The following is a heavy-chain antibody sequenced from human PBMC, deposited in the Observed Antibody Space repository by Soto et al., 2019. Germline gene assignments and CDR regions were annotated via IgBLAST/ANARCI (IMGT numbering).Heavy chain of an antibody. CDR3: ARESSGYSSSWYFDY. CDR1: GYTFTGYY. Sequence: GASVKVSCKASGYTFTGYYMHWVRQAPGQGLEWMGWINPNSGGTNYAQKFQGRVTMTRDTSISTAYMELSRLRSDDTAVYYCARESSGYSSSWYFDYWGQGTLVTVSS. V-gene: IGHV1-2*02. CDR2: INPNSGGT. J-gene: IGHJ4*02. D-gene: IGHD6-13*01.